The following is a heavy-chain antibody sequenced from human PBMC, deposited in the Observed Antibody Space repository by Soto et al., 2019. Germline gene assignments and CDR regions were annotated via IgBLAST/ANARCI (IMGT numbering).Heavy chain of an antibody. CDR3: ARVEMATIDY. CDR1: GGSISSGGYY. V-gene: IGHV4-31*03. J-gene: IGHJ4*02. D-gene: IGHD5-12*01. Sequence: SETLSLTCTVSGGSISSGGYYWSWIRQHPGKGLEWIGYIYYSGSTYYNPSLKSRVTISVDTSKNQFSLKLSSVTAADTAVYYCARVEMATIDYWGQGTLVTVSS. CDR2: IYYSGST.